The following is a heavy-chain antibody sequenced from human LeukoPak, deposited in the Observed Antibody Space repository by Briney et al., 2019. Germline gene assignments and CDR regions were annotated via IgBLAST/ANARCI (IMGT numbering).Heavy chain of an antibody. D-gene: IGHD2-21*01. J-gene: IGHJ4*02. V-gene: IGHV3-43*01. CDR2: ISWDGGST. CDR1: GFTFDDYT. CDR3: ARPPRLYCGGDCYSFDY. Sequence: GGSLRLSCAASGFTFDDYTMHWVRQAPGKGLEWVSFISWDGGSTYYADSVKGRFTLSRDNSKNTLYLQMNSLRAEDTAVYYCARPPRLYCGGDCYSFDYWGQGTLVTVSS.